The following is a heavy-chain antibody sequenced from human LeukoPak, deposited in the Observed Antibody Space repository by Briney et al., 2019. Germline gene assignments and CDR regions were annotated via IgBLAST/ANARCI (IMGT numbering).Heavy chain of an antibody. D-gene: IGHD3-16*01. J-gene: IGHJ4*02. CDR2: INTDTRGT. Sequence: PGGALRLSCAASGFTFTDYCMHWVRQVPGKGLVWVSIINTDTRGTYYAASVKGRFTISRDNAKSTLYLQMDSLRAEDTAVYYCARAGAYHFDNWGQGTLVTVSS. CDR3: ARAGAYHFDN. V-gene: IGHV3-74*01. CDR1: GFTFTDYC.